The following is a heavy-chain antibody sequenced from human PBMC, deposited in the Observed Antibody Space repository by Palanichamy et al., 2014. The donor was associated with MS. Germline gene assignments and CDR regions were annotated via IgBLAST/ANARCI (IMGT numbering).Heavy chain of an antibody. Sequence: EAQLVEVWGRRWSSLEGPSRLSCAASGFTLSDHYMDWVRQAPGKGLEWIGRTRNKVNSYTAEYAPSVKGRFTISRDDSKNSLYLQMNSLKTEDTAVYYCVRGAPLGSSAAQTGRAFDIWGQGTMATVSS. J-gene: IGHJ3*02. CDR1: GFTLSDHY. V-gene: IGHV3-72*01. D-gene: IGHD2-2*01. CDR3: VRGAPLGSSAAQTGRAFDI. CDR2: TRNKVNSYTA.